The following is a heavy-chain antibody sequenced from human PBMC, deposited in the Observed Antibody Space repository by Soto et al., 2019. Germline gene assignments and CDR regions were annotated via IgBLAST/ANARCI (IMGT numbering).Heavy chain of an antibody. V-gene: IGHV4-31*03. CDR3: ARAARSSGYPYYFDY. J-gene: IGHJ4*02. D-gene: IGHD3-22*01. CDR1: GGSISSSAYY. CDR2: IYYSGST. Sequence: ILSLTCTVSGGSISSSAYYWSWIRQPPGKGLEWIGYIYYSGSTYYNPSLKNRVTISVDTSKNQFSLKLSSVTAADTAVYYCARAARSSGYPYYFDYWGQGTLVTVSS.